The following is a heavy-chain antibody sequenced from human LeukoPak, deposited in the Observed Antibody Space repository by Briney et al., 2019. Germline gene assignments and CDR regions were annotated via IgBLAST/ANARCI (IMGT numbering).Heavy chain of an antibody. D-gene: IGHD5-24*01. J-gene: IGHJ2*01. V-gene: IGHV3-23*01. CDR2: ISGSGGIT. CDR3: AKTIPYWYFDL. CDR1: GFTFSSYA. Sequence: GGSLRLSCAASGFTFSSYAMNWVRQAPGEGLEWVSSISGSGGITYYADSVKGRFTSSRDNSKNTLFLQMNSLRAEDTAIYYCAKTIPYWYFDLWGRGTLVTVSS.